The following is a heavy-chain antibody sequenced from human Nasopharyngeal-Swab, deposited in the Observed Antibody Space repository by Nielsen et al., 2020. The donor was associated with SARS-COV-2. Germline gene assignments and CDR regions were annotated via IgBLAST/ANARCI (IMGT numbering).Heavy chain of an antibody. CDR3: ATYCTSNRCFAARYGMDV. D-gene: IGHD2-2*01. CDR1: GFTFTNYA. V-gene: IGHV3-23*01. J-gene: IGHJ6*02. Sequence: GESLKISCATSGFTFTNYAMSWVRQAPGKGLEWVSAISSSRGSTYYADSVKGRFTISRDNSKNTLYLQMNSLRGEDTAVYYCATYCTSNRCFAARYGMDVWGQGTTVTVSS. CDR2: ISSSRGST.